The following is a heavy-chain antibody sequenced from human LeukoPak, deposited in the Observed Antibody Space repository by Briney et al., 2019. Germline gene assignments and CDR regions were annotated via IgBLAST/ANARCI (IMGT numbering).Heavy chain of an antibody. CDR3: ARDTSYYDFWSAVYYFDY. CDR1: GFTFSSYW. J-gene: IGHJ4*02. CDR2: INSDGSST. Sequence: GGSLRLSCAASGFTFSSYWMHWVRQAPGKGLVWVSRINSDGSSTSCADSVKGRFTISRDNAKNTLYLQMNSLRAEDTAVYYCARDTSYYDFWSAVYYFDYWGQGTLVTVSS. V-gene: IGHV3-74*01. D-gene: IGHD3-3*01.